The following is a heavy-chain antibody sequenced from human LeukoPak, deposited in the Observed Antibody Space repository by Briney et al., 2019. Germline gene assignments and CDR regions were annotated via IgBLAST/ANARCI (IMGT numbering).Heavy chain of an antibody. J-gene: IGHJ4*02. V-gene: IGHV4-59*01. CDR1: GGSISSYY. CDR2: IYYSGST. Sequence: SESLSLTCTVSGGSISSYYWSWVRQPPGKGLEWIGSIYYSGSTNYNPSLKSRVTISVDTAKNQFSLKLSSVTAADTAVYYCARGTKDQTTVTNFDYWGQGTLVTVSS. CDR3: ARGTKDQTTVTNFDY. D-gene: IGHD4-11*01.